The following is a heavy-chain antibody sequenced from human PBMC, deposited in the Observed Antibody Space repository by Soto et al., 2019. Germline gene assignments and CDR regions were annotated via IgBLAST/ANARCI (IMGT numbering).Heavy chain of an antibody. D-gene: IGHD4-17*01. J-gene: IGHJ6*02. V-gene: IGHV4-31*03. CDR1: GGSISSGGYY. CDR2: IYYSGST. CDR3: ARDQVSDGDYSPFGYYYYGMDV. Sequence: SETLSLTCTVSGGSISSGGYYWSWIRQHPGKGLEWIGYIYYSGSTYYNPSLKSRVTISVDTSKNQFSLKLSSVTAADTAVYYCARDQVSDGDYSPFGYYYYGMDVWGQGTTVTVSS.